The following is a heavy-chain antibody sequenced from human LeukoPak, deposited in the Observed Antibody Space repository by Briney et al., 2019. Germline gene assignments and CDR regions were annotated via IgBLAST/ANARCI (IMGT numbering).Heavy chain of an antibody. J-gene: IGHJ6*02. D-gene: IGHD2-21*01. V-gene: IGHV3-9*01. CDR1: GFTFDDYA. Sequence: GGSLRLSCAASGFTFDDYAMHWVRQAPGKGLEWVSGISWNSGSIGYADSVKGRFTISRDNAKNSLYLQMNSLRAEDTALYYCAKDKKVAIPGGMDVWGQGTTVTVSS. CDR3: AKDKKVAIPGGMDV. CDR2: ISWNSGSI.